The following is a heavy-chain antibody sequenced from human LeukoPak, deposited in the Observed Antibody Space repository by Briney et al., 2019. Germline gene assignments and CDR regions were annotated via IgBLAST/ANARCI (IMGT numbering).Heavy chain of an antibody. Sequence: QAGGSLRLSCAASGFTVRCSSVHWGRQASGEVGEWVGRVRSKAYYYATAYSASGEGGFTVARDDSTNTAYLQMNSLKPEDTAIYYCATFDWGSSPNWGQGSRVTVSS. CDR3: ATFDWGSSPN. V-gene: IGHV3-73*01. J-gene: IGHJ4*02. CDR1: GFTVRCSS. CDR2: VRSKAYYYAT. D-gene: IGHD3-9*01.